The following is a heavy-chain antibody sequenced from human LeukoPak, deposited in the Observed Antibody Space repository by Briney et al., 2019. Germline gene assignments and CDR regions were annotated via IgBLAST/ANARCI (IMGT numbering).Heavy chain of an antibody. D-gene: IGHD2-2*01. CDR2: ISGSGGST. CDR1: GFTFSSYA. CDR3: AKDLDCSSTSCYPDY. J-gene: IGHJ4*02. Sequence: GGSLRLSCAASGFTFSSYAMSWVRPAPGKGLEWVSSISGSGGSTYYADSVTGRLTSSRDNSKNTLYLQMNSLRAEDTAVYYCAKDLDCSSTSCYPDYWGQGTLVTVSS. V-gene: IGHV3-23*01.